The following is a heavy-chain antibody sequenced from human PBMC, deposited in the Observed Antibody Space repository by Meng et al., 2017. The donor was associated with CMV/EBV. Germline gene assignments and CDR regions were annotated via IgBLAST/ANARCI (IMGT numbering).Heavy chain of an antibody. CDR3: AREGALAYFDY. CDR1: GGTFSSYG. CDR2: IIPIFGTA. Sequence: QGQLVESGAEGKKTGSSVKVSCKVSGGTFSSYGISWVRQAPGQGLEWMRGIIPIFGTANYAQKFQGRVTITADESTSTAYMELSSLRSEDTAVYYCAREGALAYFDYWGQGTLVTVSS. J-gene: IGHJ4*02. D-gene: IGHD5-12*01. V-gene: IGHV1-69*12.